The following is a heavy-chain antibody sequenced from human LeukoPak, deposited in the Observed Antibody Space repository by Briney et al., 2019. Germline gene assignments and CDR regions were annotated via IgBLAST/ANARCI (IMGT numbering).Heavy chain of an antibody. D-gene: IGHD6-6*01. CDR2: IYSGGST. CDR1: GFTVSSNY. J-gene: IGHJ6*03. CDR3: AKEWYSSSSGYYYYMDV. Sequence: PGGSLRLSCAASGFTVSSNYMSWVRQAPGKGLEWVSVIYSGGSTYYADSVKGRFTISRDNSKNTLYLQMNSLRAEDTAVYYCAKEWYSSSSGYYYYMDVWGKGTTVTVSS. V-gene: IGHV3-66*01.